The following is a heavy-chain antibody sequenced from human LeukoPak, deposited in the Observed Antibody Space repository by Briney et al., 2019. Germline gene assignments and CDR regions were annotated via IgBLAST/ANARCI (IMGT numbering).Heavy chain of an antibody. CDR2: ISFDGSDK. CDR1: GFIFKRLG. Sequence: PGGSLRLSCAASGFIFKRLGMHWVRQAPGKGLEWVASISFDGSDKYYADSVTGRFSISRDNSKDTLILQMNNLRDDDTASYYCATEESQGSDYWGQGTRVTVSS. CDR3: ATEESQGSDY. D-gene: IGHD3-10*01. J-gene: IGHJ4*02. V-gene: IGHV3-30*03.